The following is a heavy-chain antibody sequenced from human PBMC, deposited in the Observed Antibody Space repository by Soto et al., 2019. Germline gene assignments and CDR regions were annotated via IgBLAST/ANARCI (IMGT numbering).Heavy chain of an antibody. CDR3: ARSYGSGSSRYYYGMDV. J-gene: IGHJ6*02. V-gene: IGHV1-24*01. CDR1: GYTLTELS. Sequence: ASVKVSCKVSGYTLTELSMHWLRQAPGKGLEWMGGFDPEDGETIYAQKFQGRVTMTEDTSTDTAYMELSSLRSEDTAVYYCARSYGSGSSRYYYGMDVWGQGTTVTVSS. D-gene: IGHD3-10*01. CDR2: FDPEDGET.